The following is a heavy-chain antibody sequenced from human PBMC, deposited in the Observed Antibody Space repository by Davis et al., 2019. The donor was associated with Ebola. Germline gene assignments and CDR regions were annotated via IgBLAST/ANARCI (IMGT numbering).Heavy chain of an antibody. CDR1: GFTFSSYA. J-gene: IGHJ6*02. CDR2: ISYDGSNK. D-gene: IGHD2-15*01. CDR3: AKADIVVVVAATRRYYYGMDV. Sequence: GGSLRLSCAASGFTFSSYAMHWVRQAPGKGLEWVAVISYDGSNKYYADSVKGRFTISRDNSKNTLYLQMNSLRAEDTAVYYCAKADIVVVVAATRRYYYGMDVWGQGTTVTVSS. V-gene: IGHV3-30*04.